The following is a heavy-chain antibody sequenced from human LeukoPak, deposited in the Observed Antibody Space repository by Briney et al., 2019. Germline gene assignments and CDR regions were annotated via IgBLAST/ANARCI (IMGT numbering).Heavy chain of an antibody. J-gene: IGHJ4*02. CDR3: ARDRAVRYFDY. V-gene: IGHV3-30*03. Sequence: GGSLRLSCVASGFTFSRHDMNWVRQAPGKGLEWVAVISYDGSNKYYADSVKGRFTISRDNSKNTLYLQMNSLRTEDTAVYYCARDRAVRYFDYWGQGTLVTVSS. D-gene: IGHD3-16*02. CDR2: ISYDGSNK. CDR1: GFTFSRHD.